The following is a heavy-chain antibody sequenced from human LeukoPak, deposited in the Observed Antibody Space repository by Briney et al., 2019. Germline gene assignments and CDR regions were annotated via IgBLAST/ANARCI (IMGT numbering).Heavy chain of an antibody. CDR3: ARDIVNGDYVSAY. Sequence: PGGSLRLSCAASGFTFSNYWMRWVRQAPGKGLEWVANIRQDGATQYYVDSVKGRFTVSRDNAKNSLYLQMNSLRADDTGVYYCARDIVNGDYVSAYWGQGTLVTVSS. CDR2: IRQDGATQ. D-gene: IGHD4-17*01. V-gene: IGHV3-7*01. CDR1: GFTFSNYW. J-gene: IGHJ4*02.